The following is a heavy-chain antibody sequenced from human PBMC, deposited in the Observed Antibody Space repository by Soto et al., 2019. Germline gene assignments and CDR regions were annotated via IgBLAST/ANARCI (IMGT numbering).Heavy chain of an antibody. J-gene: IGHJ4*02. V-gene: IGHV3-23*04. CDR3: AKWPLARLCFDC. CDR2: ISGNGGST. CDR1: GFICSNYA. Sequence: EGQLVDSGGGWVQPGGALRLSCAASGFICSNYATSWVLQTAGKGLEWVSTISGNGGSTYYADSVRGRFTISRDHSNNTLCRQMNSLRDEDTAVYYCAKWPLARLCFDCWGQGTLVTVSS.